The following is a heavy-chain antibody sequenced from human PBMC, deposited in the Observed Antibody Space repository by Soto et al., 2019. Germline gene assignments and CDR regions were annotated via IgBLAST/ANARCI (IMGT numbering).Heavy chain of an antibody. J-gene: IGHJ6*03. V-gene: IGHV3-30*03. CDR3: ARRFLEWLLYRDYYYYMDV. Sequence: GGSLRLSCAASGFTFSSYAMSWVRQAPGKGLEWVAVISGNGSSTYYADSVKGRFTISRDNSKNTLYLQMNSLRAEDTAVYYCARRFLEWLLYRDYYYYMDVWGKGTTVTVSS. CDR2: ISGNGSST. D-gene: IGHD3-3*01. CDR1: GFTFSSYA.